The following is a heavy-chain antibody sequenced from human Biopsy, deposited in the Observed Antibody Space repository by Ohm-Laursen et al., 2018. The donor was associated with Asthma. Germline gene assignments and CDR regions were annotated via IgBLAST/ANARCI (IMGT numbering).Heavy chain of an antibody. D-gene: IGHD4-23*01. J-gene: IGHJ1*01. CDR2: FFHTGST. CDR1: GGSINSSTW. V-gene: IGHV4-4*03. CDR3: ARGVVYGGDSYAEYFQH. Sequence: PGTLSLTCTVSGGSINSSTWWSRVRQPPGKGLEWIGEFFHTGSTNYSPSLKSRITISVDTSKNQFFLRLSSVTAADTAVYYCARGVVYGGDSYAEYFQHWGQGTLVTVSS.